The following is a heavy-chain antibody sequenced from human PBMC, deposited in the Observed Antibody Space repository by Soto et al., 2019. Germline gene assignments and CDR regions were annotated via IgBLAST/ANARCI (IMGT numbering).Heavy chain of an antibody. CDR2: IYWDDDK. Sequence: QITLKESGPTLVKPTQTLTLTCTFSGFSLSTSGVGVGWIRQPQGKALEWLALIYWDDDKRYSPSLKSRLTITKDTSKNQVVLTMTNRDPVDTATYYCARLAVADHFDYWGQGTLVTVSS. D-gene: IGHD6-19*01. V-gene: IGHV2-5*02. CDR1: GFSLSTSGVG. J-gene: IGHJ4*02. CDR3: ARLAVADHFDY.